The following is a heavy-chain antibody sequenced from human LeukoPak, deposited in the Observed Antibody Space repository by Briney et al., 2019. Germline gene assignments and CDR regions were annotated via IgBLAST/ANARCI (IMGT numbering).Heavy chain of an antibody. V-gene: IGHV4-4*07. D-gene: IGHD6-13*01. J-gene: IGHJ4*02. CDR1: GGSINDYY. CDR2: IHTGGST. CDR3: ASQRKYSTSWPFFDY. Sequence: SETLSLTCTVSGGSINDYYWTWIRQPSGQGLEWLGRIHTGGSTNYNPSLRRRLTMSVDTSKNQFSLKLSSVTAADTAAYYCASQRKYSTSWPFFDYWGQGTLVTVSS.